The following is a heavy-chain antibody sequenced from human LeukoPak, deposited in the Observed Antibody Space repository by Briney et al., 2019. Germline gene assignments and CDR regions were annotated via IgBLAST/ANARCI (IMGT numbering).Heavy chain of an antibody. J-gene: IGHJ4*02. CDR3: ASADGAYGGNLHYFDY. CDR2: IYTSGST. CDR1: GGSISSGSYY. V-gene: IGHV4-61*02. D-gene: IGHD4/OR15-4a*01. Sequence: SQTLSLTCTVSGGSISSGSYYSSWIRQPAGKGLEWIGRIYTSGSTNYNPSLKSRVTISVDTSKNQFSLKLSSVTAADTAVYYCASADGAYGGNLHYFDYWGQGTLVTVSS.